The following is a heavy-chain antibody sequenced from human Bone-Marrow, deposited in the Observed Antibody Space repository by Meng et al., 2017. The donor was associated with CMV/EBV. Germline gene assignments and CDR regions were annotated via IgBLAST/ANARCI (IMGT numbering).Heavy chain of an antibody. CDR2: IYSGGST. CDR1: GFTVSSNY. V-gene: IGHV3-53*01. D-gene: IGHD6-13*01. Sequence: GESLKISCAASGFTVSSNYMSWVRQAPGKGLEWVSVIYSGGSTYYADSVKGRFTISRDNSKNTLYLQMNSLRAEDTAVYYCAGAIAAADPFFDYWGQGTLVTVSS. J-gene: IGHJ4*02. CDR3: AGAIAAADPFFDY.